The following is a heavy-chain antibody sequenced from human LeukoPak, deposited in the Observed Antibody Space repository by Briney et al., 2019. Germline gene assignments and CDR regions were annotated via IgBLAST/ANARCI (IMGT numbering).Heavy chain of an antibody. CDR3: ARDIGQYSSSWYSYY. CDR1: GGTFSSYA. J-gene: IGHJ4*02. Sequence: GASVKVSCKASGGTFSSYAISWVRQAPGQGLEWMGRIIPILGIANYAQKFQGRVTITADKSTSTAYTELSSLRSEDTAVYYCARDIGQYSSSWYSYYWDQETRDTVSS. D-gene: IGHD6-13*01. V-gene: IGHV1-69*04. CDR2: IIPILGIA.